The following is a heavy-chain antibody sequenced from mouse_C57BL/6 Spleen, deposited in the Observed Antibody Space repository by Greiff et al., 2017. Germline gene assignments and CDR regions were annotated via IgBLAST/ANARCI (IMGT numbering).Heavy chain of an antibody. V-gene: IGHV1-42*01. CDR2: INPSTGGT. D-gene: IGHD2-5*01. CDR1: GYSFTGYY. Sequence: VQLQQSGPELVKPGASVKISCKASGYSFTGYYMNWVKQSPEKSLEWIGEINPSTGGTTYNQKFKAKATLTVDKSSSTAYMQLKSLTSEDSAVYYCAAYYSNLGDYFDYWGQGTTLTVSS. CDR3: AAYYSNLGDYFDY. J-gene: IGHJ2*01.